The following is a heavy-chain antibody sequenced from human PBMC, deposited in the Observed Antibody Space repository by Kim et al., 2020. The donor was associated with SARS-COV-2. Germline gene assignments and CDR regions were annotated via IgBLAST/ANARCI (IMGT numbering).Heavy chain of an antibody. CDR2: IYYSGST. Sequence: SETLSLTCTVSGGSISSYYWSWIRQPPGKGLEWIGYIYYSGSTNYNPSLKSRVTISVDTSKNQFSLKLSSVTAADTAVYYCAGYTYYYDSSGSIYPVFDYWGQGTLVTVSS. CDR3: AGYTYYYDSSGSIYPVFDY. CDR1: GGSISSYY. V-gene: IGHV4-59*01. J-gene: IGHJ4*02. D-gene: IGHD3-22*01.